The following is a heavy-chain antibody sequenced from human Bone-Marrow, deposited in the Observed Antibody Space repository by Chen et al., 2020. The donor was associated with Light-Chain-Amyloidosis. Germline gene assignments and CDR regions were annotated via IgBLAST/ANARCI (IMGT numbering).Heavy chain of an antibody. D-gene: IGHD6-19*01. J-gene: IGHJ4*02. CDR1: GFTFSSYS. V-gene: IGHV3-48*02. CDR2: ISSSSSTI. Sequence: EVQLVESGGGLVQPGGSLRLSCAASGFTFSSYSMNWVRQAPEKGLEWVSYISSSSSTIYYADSVKGRFTISRDNAKNSLYLQMNSLRDEDTAVYYCARESTGGWDEIDYWGQGTLVTVSS. CDR3: ARESTGGWDEIDY.